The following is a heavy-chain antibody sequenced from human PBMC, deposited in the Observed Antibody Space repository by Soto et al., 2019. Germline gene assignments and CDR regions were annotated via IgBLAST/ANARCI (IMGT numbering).Heavy chain of an antibody. D-gene: IGHD5-18*01. V-gene: IGHV1-69*02. Sequence: QVQLVQSGAEVQKPGSSVKVSCKASGGTFSSYTISWVRQAPGQGLEWMGRIIPILGIANYAQKFQGRVTITADKSTSTAYMELSSLRSEDTAVYYCASGSGYSYGPYYYYYYMDVWGKGTTVTVSS. CDR1: GGTFSSYT. J-gene: IGHJ6*03. CDR2: IIPILGIA. CDR3: ASGSGYSYGPYYYYYYMDV.